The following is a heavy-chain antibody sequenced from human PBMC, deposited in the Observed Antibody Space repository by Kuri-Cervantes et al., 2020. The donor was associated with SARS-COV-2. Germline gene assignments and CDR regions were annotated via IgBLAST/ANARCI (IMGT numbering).Heavy chain of an antibody. J-gene: IGHJ4*02. D-gene: IGHD6-19*01. CDR2: MNPNSGNT. CDR1: GYTFTSYD. Sequence: ASVKVSCKASGYTFTSYDINWVRQATGQGLEWMGWMNPNSGNTGYAQKFQGRVTITADESTSTAYMELSSLRAEDTAVYYCAKESSTVAGLHSAFDYWGQGTLVTVSS. V-gene: IGHV1-8*01. CDR3: AKESSTVAGLHSAFDY.